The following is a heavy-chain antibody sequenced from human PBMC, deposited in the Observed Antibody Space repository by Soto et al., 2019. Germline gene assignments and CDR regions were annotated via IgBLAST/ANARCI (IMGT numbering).Heavy chain of an antibody. CDR2: IIPIFGTA. V-gene: IGHV1-69*13. Sequence: SVKVSFKASGGTFSSYAISWLRQAPGQGLEWMGGIIPIFGTANYAQKFQGRVTITADESTSTAYMELSSLRSEDTAVYYCATKNRYNWFDPWGQGTLVTVSS. CDR3: ATKNRYNWFDP. J-gene: IGHJ5*02. CDR1: GGTFSSYA.